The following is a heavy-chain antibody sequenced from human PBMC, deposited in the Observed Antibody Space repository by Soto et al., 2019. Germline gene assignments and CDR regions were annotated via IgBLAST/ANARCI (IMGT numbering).Heavy chain of an antibody. CDR3: AWDLSH. V-gene: IGHV3-48*02. Sequence: DVQLVESGGGLVQPGGSLRLSCAASGFPFSSYDMHWVRQAPWKGLEWISYINSASNTTFHADSVKGRFTVSRDNAKNSGYLLLSSLSHGDMAVYYCAWDLSHWGQGALVTVSP. CDR1: GFPFSSYD. CDR2: INSASNTT. J-gene: IGHJ4*02.